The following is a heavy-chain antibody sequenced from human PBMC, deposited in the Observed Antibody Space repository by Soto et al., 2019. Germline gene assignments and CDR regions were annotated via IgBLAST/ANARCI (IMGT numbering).Heavy chain of an antibody. D-gene: IGHD3-10*01. V-gene: IGHV4-4*02. Sequence: QVQLQESGPGLVKPSGTLSLTCTVSGDSISDSNWWTWVRQPPGKGQEWIGEFYHSWKANSNPSLRRLVTKSADTLKNHFNLRLSSVTAADTAVYYCANTIGSGSYMPFWGQGTLVAVSP. J-gene: IGHJ4*02. CDR1: GDSISDSNW. CDR3: ANTIGSGSYMPF. CDR2: FYHSWKA.